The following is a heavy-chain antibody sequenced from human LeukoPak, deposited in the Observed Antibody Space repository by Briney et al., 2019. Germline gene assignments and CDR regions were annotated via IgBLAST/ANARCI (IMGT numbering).Heavy chain of an antibody. CDR2: INPSGGST. CDR1: GYTFTSYY. CDR3: ARDIAAAGTRFDAFDI. J-gene: IGHJ3*02. D-gene: IGHD6-13*01. Sequence: VASVKVSCKASGYTFTSYYMHWVRQAPGQGLEWMGIINPSGGSTSYAQKFQGRVIMTRDTSTSTVYMELSSLRSEDTAVYYCARDIAAAGTRFDAFDIWGQGTMVTVSS. V-gene: IGHV1-46*01.